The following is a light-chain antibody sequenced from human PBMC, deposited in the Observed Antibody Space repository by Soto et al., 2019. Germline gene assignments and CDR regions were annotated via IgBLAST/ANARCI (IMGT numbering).Light chain of an antibody. Sequence: DIQMTQSPSSLSASVGDRVTITCQASQDISNFLNWYQHKSGESPKLLINDASNLETGVPSRFSGSGSSTYFTFTINSLQPEDVATYYCQQYDSLPLSFGPGTKVELK. CDR1: QDISNF. CDR2: DAS. V-gene: IGKV1-33*01. CDR3: QQYDSLPLS. J-gene: IGKJ3*01.